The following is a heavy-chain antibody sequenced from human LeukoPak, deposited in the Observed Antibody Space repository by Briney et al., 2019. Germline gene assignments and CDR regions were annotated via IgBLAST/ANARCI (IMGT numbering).Heavy chain of an antibody. Sequence: SVKVSCKASGGTFSSYAISWVRQAPGQGLEWMGGITPIFGTANYAQKFQGRVTITADESTSTAYMELSSLRSEDTAVYYCARPRRTTVTSYFDYWGQGTLVTVSS. CDR3: ARPRRTTVTSYFDY. CDR1: GGTFSSYA. J-gene: IGHJ4*02. V-gene: IGHV1-69*13. D-gene: IGHD4-17*01. CDR2: ITPIFGTA.